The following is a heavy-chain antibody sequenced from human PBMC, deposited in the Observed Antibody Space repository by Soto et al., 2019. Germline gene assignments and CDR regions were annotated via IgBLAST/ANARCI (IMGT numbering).Heavy chain of an antibody. J-gene: IGHJ3*02. CDR1: GGSISSGGYC. V-gene: IGHV4-31*03. CDR3: ARDILLWFGELPPRAHDAFDI. CDR2: INYSGST. D-gene: IGHD3-10*01. Sequence: QVQLQESGPGLVKPSQTLSLTCTVSGGSISSGGYCWSWIRQHPGKGLEWIGDINYSGSTYSNPSLKSRVTLSVDTSKNQFSLKLSSVTAADTAVYYCARDILLWFGELPPRAHDAFDIWGQGTMVTVSS.